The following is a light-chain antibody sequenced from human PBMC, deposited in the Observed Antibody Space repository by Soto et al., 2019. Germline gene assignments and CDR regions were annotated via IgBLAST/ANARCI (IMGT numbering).Light chain of an antibody. CDR2: GAS. Sequence: EIVLTQSPGTLSLSPGERATLSCRASQSVSSSYLARYQHIPGQTPRLLIYGASNRATGIPDRFSGSGSGTDFTLTISRLEPEDFAVYYCQQHDSSPWMFGQGTKVDI. CDR3: QQHDSSPWM. J-gene: IGKJ1*01. V-gene: IGKV3-20*01. CDR1: QSVSSSY.